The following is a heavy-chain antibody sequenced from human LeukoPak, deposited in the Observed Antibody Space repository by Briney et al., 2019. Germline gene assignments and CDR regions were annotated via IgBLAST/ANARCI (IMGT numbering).Heavy chain of an antibody. D-gene: IGHD3-10*01. CDR2: IIPIFGTA. Sequence: SVKVSCKASGGTFSSYAISWVRQAPGQGLEWMGGIIPIFGTANYAQKFQGRVTTTADKSTSTAYMELSSLRSEDTAVYYCVRSIAYYYYGMDVWGKGTTVTVSS. CDR1: GGTFSSYA. V-gene: IGHV1-69*06. J-gene: IGHJ6*04. CDR3: VRSIAYYYYGMDV.